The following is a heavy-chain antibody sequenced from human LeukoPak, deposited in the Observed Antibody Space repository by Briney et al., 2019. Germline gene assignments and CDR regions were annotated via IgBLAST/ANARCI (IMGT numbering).Heavy chain of an antibody. Sequence: SETLSLTCTVSGGSISSSSYYWGWIRQPPGKGLEWIGSIYHSGSTYYNPSLKSRVTISVDTSKNQFSLKLSSVTAADTAVYYCARRGGWFDPWGQGTLVTVSS. CDR3: ARRGGWFDP. J-gene: IGHJ5*02. CDR1: GGSISSSSYY. CDR2: IYHSGST. V-gene: IGHV4-39*07.